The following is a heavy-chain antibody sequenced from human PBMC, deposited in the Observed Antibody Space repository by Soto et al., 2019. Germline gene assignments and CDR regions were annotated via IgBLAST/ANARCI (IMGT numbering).Heavy chain of an antibody. D-gene: IGHD3-10*01. CDR3: ARDTMVRGVIY. CDR1: GDSISSVYNY. J-gene: IGHJ4*02. Sequence: PSETLSLTCTVSGDSISSVYNYWSWIRQPPGEGLEWIGFISYSGTTSYSPSLKSRLAISLDTSKNQFSLSLTSVTAADTAVYYCARDTMVRGVIYWGQGTLVTVSS. V-gene: IGHV4-30-4*01. CDR2: ISYSGTT.